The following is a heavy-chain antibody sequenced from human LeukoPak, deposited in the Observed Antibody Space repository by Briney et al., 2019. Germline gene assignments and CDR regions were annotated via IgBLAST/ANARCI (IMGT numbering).Heavy chain of an antibody. J-gene: IGHJ4*02. Sequence: SETLSLTCTVSGGSFSSYYWSWMRQSPGKGLEWIGYIHYSGSTNYNPSLKSRVTISLDTSKNQFSLQLSSVTAADTAVYYCASTEWNYARWGQGSLVIVSS. CDR1: GGSFSSYY. CDR3: ASTEWNYAR. CDR2: IHYSGST. D-gene: IGHD1-7*01. V-gene: IGHV4-59*08.